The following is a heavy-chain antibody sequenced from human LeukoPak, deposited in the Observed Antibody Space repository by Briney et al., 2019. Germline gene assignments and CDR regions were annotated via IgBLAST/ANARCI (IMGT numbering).Heavy chain of an antibody. D-gene: IGHD5-18*01. J-gene: IGHJ4*02. CDR1: GFTFSSYS. V-gene: IGHV3-21*01. CDR2: ISSSSSYI. CDR3: ARDRTADFDY. Sequence: GGSLRLSRAASGFTFSSYSMNWVRQAPGKGLEWVSSISSSSSYIYYADSVKGRFTISRDNAKNSLYLQMNSLRAEDTAVYYCARDRTADFDYWGQGTLVTVSS.